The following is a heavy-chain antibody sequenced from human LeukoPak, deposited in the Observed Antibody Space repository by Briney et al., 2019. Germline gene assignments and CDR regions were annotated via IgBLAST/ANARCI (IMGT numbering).Heavy chain of an antibody. V-gene: IGHV4-34*01. CDR1: GGSFSGYY. CDR2: INHSGST. D-gene: IGHD3-10*01. J-gene: IGHJ6*02. CDR3: AREKGLLWFGELYIYYYGMDV. Sequence: KSSETLSLTCAVYGGSFSGYYWSWIRQPPGKGLEWIGEINHSGSTNYNPSLKSRVTISVDTSKNQFSLKLSSVTAADTAVYYCAREKGLLWFGELYIYYYGMDVWGQGTTVTVSS.